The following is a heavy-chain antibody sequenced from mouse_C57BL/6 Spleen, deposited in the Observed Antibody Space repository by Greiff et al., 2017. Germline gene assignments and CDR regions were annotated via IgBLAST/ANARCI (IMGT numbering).Heavy chain of an antibody. J-gene: IGHJ3*01. D-gene: IGHD3-2*02. V-gene: IGHV1-55*01. CDR2: IYPGSGST. CDR1: GYTFTSYW. Sequence: QVQLQQPGAELVKPGASVKMSCKASGYTFTSYWITWVKQRPGQGLEWIGDIYPGSGSTNYNEKFNSKATLNVDTSSRTAYMQLSSLTSEDSAFYYCARSDSSGYAWFAYWGQGTLVTVSA. CDR3: ARSDSSGYAWFAY.